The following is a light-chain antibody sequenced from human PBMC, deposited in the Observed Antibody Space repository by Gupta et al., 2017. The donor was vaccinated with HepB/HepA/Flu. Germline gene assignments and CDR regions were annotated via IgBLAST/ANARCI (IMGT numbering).Light chain of an antibody. J-gene: IGKJ4*01. CDR3: QQYNNWPLT. CDR1: QIISSN. Sequence: EIVLTPSPVTLSVSPGERATLSCRASQIISSNLAWYQQKPGQAPRLLIYGASTRATGIPARFSGSGSGTEFTLTISSLQSEDFAVYYCQQYNNWPLTFGGGTKVEIK. V-gene: IGKV3-15*01. CDR2: GAS.